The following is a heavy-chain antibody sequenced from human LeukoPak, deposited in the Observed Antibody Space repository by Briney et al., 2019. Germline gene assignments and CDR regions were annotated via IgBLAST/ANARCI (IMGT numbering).Heavy chain of an antibody. V-gene: IGHV3-21*01. D-gene: IGHD6-13*01. CDR3: ASDSHSSSWYAY. Sequence: GRSLRLSCTGSGFSFGDYVMSWFRQAPGKGLEWVSSISSSSSYVYYADSVKGRFTISRDNAKNSLYLQMSSLRAEDTAVYYCASDSHSSSWYAYWGQGTLVTVSS. CDR2: ISSSSSYV. CDR1: GFSFGDYV. J-gene: IGHJ4*02.